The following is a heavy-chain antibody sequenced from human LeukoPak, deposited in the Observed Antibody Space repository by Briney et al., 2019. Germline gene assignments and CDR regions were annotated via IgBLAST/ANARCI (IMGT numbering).Heavy chain of an antibody. CDR3: ARDLMREGGRWLQSV. V-gene: IGHV4-59*01. CDR1: GGSISSYY. Sequence: PSETLSLTCTVSGGSISSYYWSWIRQPPRKGLEWIGYIYYSGSTNYNPSLKSRVTISVDTSKNQFSLKLSSVTAADTAVYYCARDLMREGGRWLQSVWGQGTLVTVSS. CDR2: IYYSGST. J-gene: IGHJ4*02. D-gene: IGHD5-24*01.